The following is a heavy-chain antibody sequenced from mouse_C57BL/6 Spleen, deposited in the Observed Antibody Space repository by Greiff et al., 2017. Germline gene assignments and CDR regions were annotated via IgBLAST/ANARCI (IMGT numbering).Heavy chain of an antibody. CDR1: GYSITSCYY. Sequence: EVQLVESGPGLVKPSQSLSLTCSVTGYSITSCYYWNWIRQFPGNKLEWMGYISYDGSNNYNPSLKNRISITRDTSKNQFFLKLNSVTTEDTATYYCARGVNWDEAGFAYWGQGTLVTVSA. V-gene: IGHV3-6*01. D-gene: IGHD4-1*01. CDR2: ISYDGSN. CDR3: ARGVNWDEAGFAY. J-gene: IGHJ3*01.